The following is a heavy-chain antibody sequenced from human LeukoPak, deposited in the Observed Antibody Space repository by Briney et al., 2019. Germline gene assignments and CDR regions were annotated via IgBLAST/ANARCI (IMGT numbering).Heavy chain of an antibody. Sequence: GSLRLSCVASGFTFNKAWMSWVRQAPGKGLEWIGEINHSGSTNYNPSLKSRVTISVDTSKNQFSLKLSSVTAADTAVYYCARDTLTLDSSSWLGPVDYWGQGTLVTVSS. D-gene: IGHD6-13*01. J-gene: IGHJ4*02. CDR2: INHSGST. V-gene: IGHV4-4*02. CDR1: GFTFNKAW. CDR3: ARDTLTLDSSSWLGPVDY.